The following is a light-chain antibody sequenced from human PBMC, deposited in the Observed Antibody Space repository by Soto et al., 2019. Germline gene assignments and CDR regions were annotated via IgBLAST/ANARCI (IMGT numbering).Light chain of an antibody. CDR3: QHDANLPRT. Sequence: DLQMTQSPSSLSASVGDIVTITCQASQDISNYLNWYQQKPGKAPKLLIYDASNLETGVPSRFSGSGSGTDFTFTISILQPEDITTYCCQHDANLPRTFGEGTKV. J-gene: IGKJ1*01. CDR1: QDISNY. V-gene: IGKV1-33*01. CDR2: DAS.